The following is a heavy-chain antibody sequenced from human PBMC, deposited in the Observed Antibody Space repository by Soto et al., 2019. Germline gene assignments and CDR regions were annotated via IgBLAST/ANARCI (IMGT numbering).Heavy chain of an antibody. CDR1: GYSFTNYW. D-gene: IGHD2-2*01. J-gene: IGHJ3*02. Sequence: GESLKISCKGSGYSFTNYWIGWVRQMPGKGLEWMGIIYPGDSDTRYSPSFQGQVTISADKSISTAYLQWSSLKASDTAMYYCARGYCSSTSCYGGNAFDIWGQGTMVTVSS. CDR3: ARGYCSSTSCYGGNAFDI. V-gene: IGHV5-51*01. CDR2: IYPGDSDT.